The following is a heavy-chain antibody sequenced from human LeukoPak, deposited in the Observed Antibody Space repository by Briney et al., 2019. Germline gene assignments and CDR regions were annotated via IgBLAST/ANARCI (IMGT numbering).Heavy chain of an antibody. CDR1: GFSLSTRGVG. J-gene: IGHJ4*02. CDR3: ARLIVVVVAATPVYFDY. V-gene: IGHV2-5*01. Sequence: SGPTLVNPTQTLTLTCTFSGFSLSTRGVGVGWIRQPPGKALEWLALIYWNDDKRYSPSLKSRLTITKDTSKNQVVLTMTNMDPVDTATYYCARLIVVVVAATPVYFDYRGQGTLVTVSS. CDR2: IYWNDDK. D-gene: IGHD2-15*01.